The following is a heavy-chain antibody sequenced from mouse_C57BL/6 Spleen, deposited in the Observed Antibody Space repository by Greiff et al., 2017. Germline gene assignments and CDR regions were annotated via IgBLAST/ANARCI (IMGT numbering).Heavy chain of an antibody. CDR3: ARREPYYAMDY. CDR1: GYTFTSYW. V-gene: IGHV1-64*01. CDR2: IHPNSGST. J-gene: IGHJ4*01. Sequence: QVQLQQPGAELVKPGASVKLSCKASGYTFTSYWMHWVKQRPGQGLEWIGMIHPNSGSTNYNEKFKSKATLTVDKSSSTAYMQLSSLTSEDSAVYYCARREPYYAMDYRGQGTSVTVSS.